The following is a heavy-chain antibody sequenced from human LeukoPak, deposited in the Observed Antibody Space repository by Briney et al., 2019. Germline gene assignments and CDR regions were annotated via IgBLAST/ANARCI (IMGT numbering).Heavy chain of an antibody. J-gene: IGHJ6*04. D-gene: IGHD2-15*01. Sequence: ASVKVSCKASGYTFTSYGMHWVRQAPGQRLEWMGWINAGNGNTKYSQKFQGRVTITRDTPASTAYMELSSLRSEDTAVYYCARTTRGGGIRYPAYGMDVWDKGTTVTVSS. CDR2: INAGNGNT. CDR1: GYTFTSYG. V-gene: IGHV1-3*01. CDR3: ARTTRGGGIRYPAYGMDV.